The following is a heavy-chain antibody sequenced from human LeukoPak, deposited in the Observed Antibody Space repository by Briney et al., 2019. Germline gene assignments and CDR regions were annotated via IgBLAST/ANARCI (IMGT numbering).Heavy chain of an antibody. V-gene: IGHV5-51*01. J-gene: IGHJ5*02. D-gene: IGHD3-22*01. CDR3: ARREGDSSGLNWFDP. Sequence: GESLKISCKGSGYSFTSYWIGWVRQMPGKGLEWMGIIYPGDSDTRYSPSFQGQVTISADKSISTAYLQWSSLKASDTAMYYCARREGDSSGLNWFDPWGQGTLVTVSS. CDR2: IYPGDSDT. CDR1: GYSFTSYW.